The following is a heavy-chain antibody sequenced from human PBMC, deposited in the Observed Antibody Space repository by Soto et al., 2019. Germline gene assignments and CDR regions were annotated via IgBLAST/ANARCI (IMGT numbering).Heavy chain of an antibody. J-gene: IGHJ4*02. CDR2: IYYSGST. D-gene: IGHD3-22*01. CDR3: ARTTVNYYDSSGYHDY. Sequence: QVQLQESGPGLVKPSQTLSLTCTVSGGSISSGGYYWSWIRQHPGKGLEWIGYIYYSGSTYYNPSLKSRVNTSVDTSKNQFSLKLSSATAADTAVYYCARTTVNYYDSSGYHDYWGQGTLVTVSS. V-gene: IGHV4-31*03. CDR1: GGSISSGGYY.